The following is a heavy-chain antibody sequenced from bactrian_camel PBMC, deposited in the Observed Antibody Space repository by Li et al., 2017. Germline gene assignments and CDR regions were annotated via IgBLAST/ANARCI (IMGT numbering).Heavy chain of an antibody. CDR2: IDRYGVT. D-gene: IGHD2*01. J-gene: IGHJ4*01. CDR1: GDEFGRLS. Sequence: VQLVESGGDSVQAGGSLRLSCKVSGDEFGRLSMAWFRQVPGKEREGVAGIDRYGVTKYADFVKGRFTISQDSSRNTAYLQMHSLKPEDTAMYYCAADSLIGGYCLEYGYNYEGQGTQVTVS. V-gene: IGHV3S9*01. CDR3: AADSLIGGYCLEYGYNY.